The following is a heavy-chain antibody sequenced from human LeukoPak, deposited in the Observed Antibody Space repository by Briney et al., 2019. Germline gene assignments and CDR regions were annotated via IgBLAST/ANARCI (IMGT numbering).Heavy chain of an antibody. CDR1: GGSFSGYY. Sequence: SETLSLTCAVYGGSFSGYYWSWIRQPPGKGLEWIGEINHSGSTNYNPSLKSRVTTSVDTSKNQFSLKLSSVTAADTAVYYCGRGRYCSGGSCLIDYSGQGTLDTVSP. V-gene: IGHV4-34*01. CDR3: GRGRYCSGGSCLIDY. J-gene: IGHJ4*02. CDR2: INHSGST. D-gene: IGHD2-15*01.